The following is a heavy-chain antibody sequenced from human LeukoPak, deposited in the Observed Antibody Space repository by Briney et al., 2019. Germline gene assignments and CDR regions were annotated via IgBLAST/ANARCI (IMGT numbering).Heavy chain of an antibody. CDR2: FDPEDGET. D-gene: IGHD2-2*01. Sequence: ASVTVSCTASGYTLTELSMHWVRQAPGKGLEWMGGFDPEDGETIYAQKFQGRVTMTEDTSTDTAYMELSSLRSEDTAVYYCATEGVVVPAAMKTGYYYYGMDVWGQGTTVTVSS. J-gene: IGHJ6*02. CDR1: GYTLTELS. V-gene: IGHV1-24*01. CDR3: ATEGVVVPAAMKTGYYYYGMDV.